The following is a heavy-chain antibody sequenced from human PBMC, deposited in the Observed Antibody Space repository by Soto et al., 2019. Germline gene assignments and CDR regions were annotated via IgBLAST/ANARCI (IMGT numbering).Heavy chain of an antibody. CDR1: GFTFSSYA. J-gene: IGHJ4*02. Sequence: EVQLVESGGGLVQPGGSLRLSCAASGFTFSSYAMHWVRQAPGKGLEYVSAISSNGRSTYYANSVKGRFTISRDNSKNKLYLQMGILMAEDMAVGYSARGPGYYFDYWGQGTRVTLSS. CDR2: ISSNGRST. CDR3: ARGPGYYFDY. V-gene: IGHV3-64*01.